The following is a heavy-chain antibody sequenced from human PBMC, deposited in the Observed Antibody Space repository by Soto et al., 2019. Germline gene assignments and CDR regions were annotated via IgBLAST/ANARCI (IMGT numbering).Heavy chain of an antibody. CDR3: ARDQPGYSYGYGLGY. Sequence: GSLRLSCAASGFTFSSYSMNWVRQAPGKGLEWVSSISSSSSYIYYADSVKGRFTISRDNAKNSLYLQMNSLRAEDTAMYYCARDQPGYSYGYGLGYWGQGTLVTVSS. V-gene: IGHV3-21*01. J-gene: IGHJ4*02. CDR2: ISSSSSYI. D-gene: IGHD5-18*01. CDR1: GFTFSSYS.